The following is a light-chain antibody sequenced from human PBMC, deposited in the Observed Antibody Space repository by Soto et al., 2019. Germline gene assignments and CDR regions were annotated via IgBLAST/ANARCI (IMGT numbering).Light chain of an antibody. Sequence: QSALTQPPSASGSPGQSVTISRTGTSSDVGNYNYVSWYQQHPGKAPKLLIYEVTKRPSGVPDRFSGSKSDNTASLTVSGLQAEDEADYYCISYAGSDNLVVGGGTKLTVL. CDR3: ISYAGSDNLV. CDR1: SSDVGNYNY. J-gene: IGLJ2*01. V-gene: IGLV2-8*01. CDR2: EVT.